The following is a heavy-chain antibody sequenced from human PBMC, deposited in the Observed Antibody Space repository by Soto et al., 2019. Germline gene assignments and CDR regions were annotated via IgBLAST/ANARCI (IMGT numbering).Heavy chain of an antibody. Sequence: QVRLVESGGGFVKPEGSLRLSCAASGFSLRDYYMTWIRQAPGKGLELLSYINPGGDVIKYVDSVKGRFTISRDNTMNTMYLQLNSVRAEDTAVYYCTRDPPITDFWCQGTLVTVTS. D-gene: IGHD5-12*01. CDR3: TRDPPITDF. CDR2: INPGGDVI. V-gene: IGHV3-11*01. J-gene: IGHJ4*02. CDR1: GFSLRDYY.